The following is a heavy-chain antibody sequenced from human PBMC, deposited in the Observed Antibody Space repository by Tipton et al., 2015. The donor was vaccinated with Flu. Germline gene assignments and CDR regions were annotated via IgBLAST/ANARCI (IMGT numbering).Heavy chain of an antibody. CDR1: GGSISSYY. CDR2: IYYSGST. Sequence: LVQPSETLSLTCTVSGGSISSYYWSWIRQPPGKGLEWIGYIYYSGSTNYNPSLKSRVTISVDTSKNQFSLKLSSVTAADTAVYYCARDLGSSGSFDYWGQGTLVTVSS. D-gene: IGHD6-13*01. V-gene: IGHV4-59*01. J-gene: IGHJ4*02. CDR3: ARDLGSSGSFDY.